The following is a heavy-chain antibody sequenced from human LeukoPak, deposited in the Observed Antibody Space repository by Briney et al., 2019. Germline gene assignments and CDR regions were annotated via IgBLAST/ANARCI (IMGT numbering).Heavy chain of an antibody. CDR2: ISAYNGNT. Sequence: ASVKVSCKASGYTFTSYGISWVRQAPGQGLEWMGWISAYNGNTNYAQKLQGRVTMTTDTSTSTAYMELRSLRSDDTAVYYCARAGYSYSYWAQSYSFDYWGQGTLVTVSS. CDR1: GYTFTSYG. V-gene: IGHV1-18*01. CDR3: ARAGYSYSYWAQSYSFDY. D-gene: IGHD5-18*01. J-gene: IGHJ4*02.